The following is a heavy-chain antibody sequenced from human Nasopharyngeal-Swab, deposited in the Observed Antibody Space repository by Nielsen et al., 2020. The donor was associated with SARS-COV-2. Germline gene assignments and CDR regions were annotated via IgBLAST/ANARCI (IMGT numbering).Heavy chain of an antibody. V-gene: IGHV3-7*03. D-gene: IGHD2-15*01. Sequence: VRQAPGKGLEWVANIKQDGSEKYYVDSVKGRFTISRDDAKNSLYLQMNSLRAEDTAVYYCARGEVGSWGQGTLVTVSS. CDR2: IKQDGSEK. J-gene: IGHJ5*02. CDR3: ARGEVGS.